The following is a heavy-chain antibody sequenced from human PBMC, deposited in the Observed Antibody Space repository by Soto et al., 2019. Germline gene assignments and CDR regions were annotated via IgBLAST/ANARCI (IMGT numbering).Heavy chain of an antibody. CDR1: GGPFSDYA. D-gene: IGHD3-10*01. CDR3: ARDLDYYGSGNYYNRIDY. V-gene: IGHV1-69*01. J-gene: IGHJ4*02. CDR2: IIPMFGTA. Sequence: QVQLVQSGAEVKKPGSSVKVSCKVSGGPFSDYAVSWVRQAPGQGLEWMGGIIPMFGTANYAQKFQGRVTITAAESTTTAYMELSSLRCEDTAVYYCARDLDYYGSGNYYNRIDYWGQGTLVTVSS.